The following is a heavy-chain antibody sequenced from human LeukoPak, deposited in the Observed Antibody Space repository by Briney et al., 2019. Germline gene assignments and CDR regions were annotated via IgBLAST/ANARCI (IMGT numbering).Heavy chain of an antibody. J-gene: IGHJ5*02. Sequence: PGRSLRLSCAASGFTFSSYAMHWVRQAPGKGLEWVAVISYDGSNKYYADSVKGRFTISRDSSKNTLYLQINSLRAEDTAVYYCAKEKVLATVGTVGFDPWGQGTLVTVSS. D-gene: IGHD6-13*01. CDR1: GFTFSSYA. CDR2: ISYDGSNK. CDR3: AKEKVLATVGTVGFDP. V-gene: IGHV3-30-3*01.